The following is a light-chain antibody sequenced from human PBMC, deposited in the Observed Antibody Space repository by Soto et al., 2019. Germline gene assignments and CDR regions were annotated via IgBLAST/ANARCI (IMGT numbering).Light chain of an antibody. CDR1: QSVSSN. J-gene: IGKJ1*01. Sequence: EILMTQSPATLSVSPGERATLSCRASQSVSSNLAWYQQKPGQPPRILIYGASTRDTGIPARFSGSGSGTEFTLTISRLQSEDFEVYYCQQYNNWPGTFGQGTKVDIK. V-gene: IGKV3-15*01. CDR3: QQYNNWPGT. CDR2: GAS.